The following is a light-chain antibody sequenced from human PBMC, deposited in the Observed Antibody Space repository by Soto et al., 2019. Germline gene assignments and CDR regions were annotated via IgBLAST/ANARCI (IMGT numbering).Light chain of an antibody. Sequence: NFMLTQPHSVSESPGKTVTISCTRSSGSIASYDVQWNQQPPGSPPTSVIYENNQIPSGVPDRFSGSIDASSNSVTLTVSGVSTGDEGDYYSQSYGSRIIVVFGGGTKATV. CDR1: SGSIASYD. CDR2: ENN. J-gene: IGLJ2*01. CDR3: QSYGSRIIVV. V-gene: IGLV6-57*01.